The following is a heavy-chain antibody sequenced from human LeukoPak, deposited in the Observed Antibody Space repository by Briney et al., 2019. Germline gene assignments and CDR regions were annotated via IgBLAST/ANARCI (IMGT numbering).Heavy chain of an antibody. CDR2: INPNSGDT. V-gene: IGHV1-2*02. CDR3: ARDRDSSGNRPYWFDP. CDR1: GYTFTGYY. J-gene: IGHJ5*02. Sequence: ASVKVSCKASGYTFTGYYMHWLRQAPGQGLEWMGWINPNSGDTNYAQKFQDRVTLTRDTSISRVYMELSRLKSDDTAVYYCARDRDSSGNRPYWFDPWGQGTLVTVSS. D-gene: IGHD3-22*01.